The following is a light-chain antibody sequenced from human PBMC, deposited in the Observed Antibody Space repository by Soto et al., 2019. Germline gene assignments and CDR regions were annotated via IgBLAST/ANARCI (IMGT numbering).Light chain of an antibody. Sequence: EIVLTQSPATLSLSPGERATLSCRASQSFSNSLAWYQQRPGQAPRLLIYGTSNRATGIPARFSGSGSGTDFTLSIKSLEPEDFAVYYCQQCGNSWTFCQGTKVEIK. CDR3: QQCGNSWT. CDR2: GTS. CDR1: QSFSNS. V-gene: IGKV3-11*01. J-gene: IGKJ1*01.